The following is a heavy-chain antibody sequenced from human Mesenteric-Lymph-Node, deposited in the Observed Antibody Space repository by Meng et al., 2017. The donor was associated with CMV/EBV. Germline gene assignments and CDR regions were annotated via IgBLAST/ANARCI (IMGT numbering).Heavy chain of an antibody. Sequence: SVKVSCKASGGTFSSYAISWVRQAPGQGLEWMGGIIPILGIANYAQKFQGRVTITADKSTSTAYMELSSLRSEDTAVYYCARDHHSIAAADYGMDVWGQGTTVTVSS. CDR1: GGTFSSYA. V-gene: IGHV1-69*10. CDR2: IIPILGIA. J-gene: IGHJ6*02. CDR3: ARDHHSIAAADYGMDV. D-gene: IGHD6-13*01.